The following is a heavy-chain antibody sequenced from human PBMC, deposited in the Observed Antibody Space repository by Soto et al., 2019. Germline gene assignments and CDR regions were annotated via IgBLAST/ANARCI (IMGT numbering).Heavy chain of an antibody. V-gene: IGHV3-7*01. CDR3: ARAKGVPYYWFDP. CDR1: GFTFSSYW. Sequence: GGSLRLSCAASGFTFSSYWMSWVRQAPGEGLEWVANIKQDGSEKYYVDSVKGRFTISRDNAKNSLYLQMNSLRAEDTAVYYCARAKGVPYYWFDPWGQGTLVTVSS. J-gene: IGHJ5*02. CDR2: IKQDGSEK. D-gene: IGHD2-21*01.